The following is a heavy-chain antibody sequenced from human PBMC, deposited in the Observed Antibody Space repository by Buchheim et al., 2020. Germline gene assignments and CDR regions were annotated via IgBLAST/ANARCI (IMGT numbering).Heavy chain of an antibody. Sequence: QLQLQESGSGLVKPSQTLSRTCAVSGGSISSGGYSWSWIRQPPGKGLEWIGYIYHSGSTYYNPSLKSRITISVDRSKNQFSLKLSSVTAADTAVYYCARAIVVVPAAIPYFDYWGQGTL. D-gene: IGHD2-2*01. J-gene: IGHJ4*02. CDR3: ARAIVVVPAAIPYFDY. CDR1: GGSISSGGYS. CDR2: IYHSGST. V-gene: IGHV4-30-2*01.